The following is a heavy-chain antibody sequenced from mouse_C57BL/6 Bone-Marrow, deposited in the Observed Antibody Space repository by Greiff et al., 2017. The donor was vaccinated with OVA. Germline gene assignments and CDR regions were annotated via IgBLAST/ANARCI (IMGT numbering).Heavy chain of an antibody. CDR3: ARGNWDGYYFDY. CDR1: GFTFSDYY. D-gene: IGHD4-1*01. Sequence: EVKLVESEGGLVQPGSSMKLSCTASGFTFSDYYMAWVRQVPEKGLEWVANINYDGSSTYYLDSLKSRFIISRDNAKNILYLQMSSLKSEDTATYYCARGNWDGYYFDYWGQGTTLTVSS. J-gene: IGHJ2*01. CDR2: INYDGSST. V-gene: IGHV5-16*01.